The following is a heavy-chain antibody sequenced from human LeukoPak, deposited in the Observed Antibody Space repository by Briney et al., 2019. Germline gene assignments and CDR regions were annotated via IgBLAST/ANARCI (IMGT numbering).Heavy chain of an antibody. CDR3: ARCDDSRGYQLDY. J-gene: IGHJ4*02. Sequence: SETLSLTCTVSGGSISSYYWSWIRQPAGKGLEWIGRIYGSGDTHYNPSLKSRVTMSVDTSKTQFSLKLNSVTAADTAIYYCARCDDSRGYQLDYWGQGILVTVSS. D-gene: IGHD3-22*01. CDR1: GGSISSYY. V-gene: IGHV4-4*07. CDR2: IYGSGDT.